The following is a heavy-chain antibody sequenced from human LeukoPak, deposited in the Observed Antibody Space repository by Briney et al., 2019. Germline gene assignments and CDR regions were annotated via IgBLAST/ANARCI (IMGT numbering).Heavy chain of an antibody. Sequence: GESLKITCKGSGYSFTSYWIGWVRQMPGKGLEWMGIIYPGDSDTRYSPSFQGQVTISADKSISTAYLQWSSLKASDTAMYCCARQRTLAARPLIDYWGQGTLVTVSS. CDR3: ARQRTLAARPLIDY. CDR2: IYPGDSDT. J-gene: IGHJ4*02. V-gene: IGHV5-51*01. CDR1: GYSFTSYW. D-gene: IGHD6-6*01.